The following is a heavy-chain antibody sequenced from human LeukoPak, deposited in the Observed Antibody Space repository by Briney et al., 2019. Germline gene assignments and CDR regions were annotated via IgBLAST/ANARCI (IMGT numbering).Heavy chain of an antibody. Sequence: ASVKVSCKASGYTFTSYAMNWVRQAPGQGLEWMGWINPNSGGTNYAQKFQGRVTMTRDTSISTAYMELSRLRSDDTAVYYCAKSYTIFGVVIIRPSHWFDPWGQGTLVTVSS. CDR3: AKSYTIFGVVIIRPSHWFDP. J-gene: IGHJ5*02. CDR2: INPNSGGT. D-gene: IGHD3-3*01. CDR1: GYTFTSYA. V-gene: IGHV1-2*02.